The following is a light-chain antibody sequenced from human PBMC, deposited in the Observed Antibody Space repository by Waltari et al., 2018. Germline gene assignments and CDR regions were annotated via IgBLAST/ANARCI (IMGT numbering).Light chain of an antibody. Sequence: DIQMSQSPSSLSASVGDRVTITCRASQSISTYLNWYQQKSGKAPKLLIYAASTLQSGVPSRFSGTGSGTVFTLTSSSLQPEDFATYYCQQSFNTPPWTFGQGTKVEIK. CDR1: QSISTY. V-gene: IGKV1-39*01. CDR2: AAS. J-gene: IGKJ1*01. CDR3: QQSFNTPPWT.